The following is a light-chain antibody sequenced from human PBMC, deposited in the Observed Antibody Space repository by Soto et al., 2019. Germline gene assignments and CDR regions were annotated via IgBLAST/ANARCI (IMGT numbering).Light chain of an antibody. J-gene: IGKJ4*01. CDR3: HYYGGA. CDR2: GAA. Sequence: EMVVTQSPGTLSLSPGERATLSCRASQSDTNAYLTWYQQKPGQAPRLLIYGAATRATGIPDRFSGSGSRTDFNLTISRVEPEDFALYYCHYYGGAFGGGTKIEIK. V-gene: IGKV3-20*01. CDR1: QSDTNAY.